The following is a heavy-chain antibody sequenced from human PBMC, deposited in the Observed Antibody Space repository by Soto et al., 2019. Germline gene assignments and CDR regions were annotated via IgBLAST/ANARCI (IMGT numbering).Heavy chain of an antibody. CDR1: GDSVSSNSAA. D-gene: IGHD5-12*01. CDR3: ARAPRVGGYPLSDYYYYYMDV. CDR2: TYYRSKWYN. J-gene: IGHJ6*03. V-gene: IGHV6-1*01. Sequence: QSQTLSLTCAISGDSVSSNSAAWTWIRQSPSRGLEWLGRTYYRSKWYNDYAVSVKSRITINPDTSKNQFSLQLNSVTPEDTAVYYCARAPRVGGYPLSDYYYYYMDVWGKGTTVTVSS.